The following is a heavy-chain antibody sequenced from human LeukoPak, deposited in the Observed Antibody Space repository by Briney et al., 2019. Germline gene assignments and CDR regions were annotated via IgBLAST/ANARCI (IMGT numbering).Heavy chain of an antibody. CDR2: IWYDGSNK. V-gene: IGHV3-33*01. Sequence: GGSLRLSCAASGFTFSSYGMHWVRQAPGKGLEWVAVIWYDGSNKYYADSVKGRFTISRDNAKNSLYLQMNSLRAEDTAVYYCARDLARGVIIQNDAFDIWGQGTMVTVSS. J-gene: IGHJ3*02. CDR3: ARDLARGVIIQNDAFDI. D-gene: IGHD3-10*01. CDR1: GFTFSSYG.